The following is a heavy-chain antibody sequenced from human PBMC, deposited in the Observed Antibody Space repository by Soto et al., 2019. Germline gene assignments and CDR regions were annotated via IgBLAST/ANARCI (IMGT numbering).Heavy chain of an antibody. CDR2: IIPIFGTT. J-gene: IGHJ2*01. V-gene: IGHV1-69*01. D-gene: IGHD1-26*01. Sequence: QVQLVQSGAEVRKSGSSVKVSCKLSGASFDSYTITWVRQAPGQGLEWMGGIIPIFGTTNYAQKFQGRLTITADGFTNAAYMDLSSLTSEDTAVYYCARGPLYDLESGMYWYFDLWGRGTLVTVSS. CDR3: ARGPLYDLESGMYWYFDL. CDR1: GASFDSYT.